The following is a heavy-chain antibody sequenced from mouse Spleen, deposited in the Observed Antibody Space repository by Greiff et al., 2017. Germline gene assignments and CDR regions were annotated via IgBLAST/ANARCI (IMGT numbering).Heavy chain of an antibody. CDR2: IFPGNVNT. D-gene: IGHD1-1*01. CDR3: ARGTNYGSSYWYFDV. J-gene: IGHJ1*01. V-gene: IGHV1S56*01. Sequence: QVQLQQSGAELVKPGASVKLSCKASGYTFTSYDINWVRQRPEQGLEWIGWIFPGNVNTKYNEKFKGKATLTADKSSSTAYMQLSSLTSEDSAVYFCARGTNYGSSYWYFDVWGAGTTVTVSS. CDR1: GYTFTSYD.